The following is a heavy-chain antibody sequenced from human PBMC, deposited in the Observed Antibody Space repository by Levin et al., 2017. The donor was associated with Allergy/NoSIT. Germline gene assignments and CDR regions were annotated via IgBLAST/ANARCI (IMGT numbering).Heavy chain of an antibody. D-gene: IGHD5-24*01. CDR1: GFTFSSYA. CDR2: ISYDGTNK. J-gene: IGHJ4*02. V-gene: IGHV3-30-3*01. Sequence: GGSLRLSCAASGFTFSSYAMHWVRQTPGKGLEWVSFISYDGTNKYYGDSLKGRFTISRDESKNTLYLEMNKLRLDDTAVYYCARPRLPGHGYNFGNGGQGTLVTVSS. CDR3: ARPRLPGHGYNFGN.